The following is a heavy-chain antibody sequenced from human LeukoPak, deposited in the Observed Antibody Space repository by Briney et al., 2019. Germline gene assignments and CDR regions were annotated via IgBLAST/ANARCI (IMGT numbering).Heavy chain of an antibody. CDR1: GFTFTSYA. D-gene: IGHD5-18*01. J-gene: IGHJ6*03. CDR2: ISGSGGST. CDR3: AKGGYSYGRGYMDV. Sequence: GGSLRLSCAASGFTFTSYAISWVRQAPGKGLEGVSAISGSGGSTYYADSVKGRFTISRDNSKNTLYLQMNSLRAEDTAVYYCAKGGYSYGRGYMDVWGKGTTVTVSS. V-gene: IGHV3-23*01.